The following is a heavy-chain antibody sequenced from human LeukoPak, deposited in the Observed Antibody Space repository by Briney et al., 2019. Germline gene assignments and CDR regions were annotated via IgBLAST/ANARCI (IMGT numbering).Heavy chain of an antibody. J-gene: IGHJ4*02. CDR1: GGSFSGYY. Sequence: PSETLSLTCAVYGGSFSGYYWSWIRQPPGKGLEWIGEINHSGSTNYNPSLKSRVTISVDTSKNQFSLKLSSVTAADTAVYYCAKGRGVAGTLSDYWGQGTLVTVSS. D-gene: IGHD6-19*01. CDR2: INHSGST. V-gene: IGHV4-34*01. CDR3: AKGRGVAGTLSDY.